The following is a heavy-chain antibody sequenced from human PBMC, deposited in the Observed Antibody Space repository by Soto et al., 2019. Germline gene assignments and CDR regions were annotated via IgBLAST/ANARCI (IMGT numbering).Heavy chain of an antibody. D-gene: IGHD3-3*01. CDR2: IWYDGSNK. V-gene: IGHV3-33*01. Sequence: GGSLRLSCAASGFTFSSYGMHWVRQAPGKGLEWVAVIWYDGSNKYYADSVKGRFTISRDNSKNTLYLQMNSLRAEDTAVYYCARDFHPEYDFWSGYYWTPYFDYWGQGTLVTVSS. CDR3: ARDFHPEYDFWSGYYWTPYFDY. J-gene: IGHJ4*02. CDR1: GFTFSSYG.